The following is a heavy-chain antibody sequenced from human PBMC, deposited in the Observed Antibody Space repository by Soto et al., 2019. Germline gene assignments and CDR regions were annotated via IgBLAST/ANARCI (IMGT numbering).Heavy chain of an antibody. D-gene: IGHD3-10*01. J-gene: IGHJ4*02. CDR3: ARDGNGLLWFGEGADDY. Sequence: GGSLRLSCAASGFTFSSYSMNWVRQAPGKGLEWVSSISSSSSYIYYADSVKGRFTISRDNAKNSLYLQMNSLRAEDTAVYYCARDGNGLLWFGEGADDYWGQGTLVTVSS. V-gene: IGHV3-21*01. CDR1: GFTFSSYS. CDR2: ISSSSSYI.